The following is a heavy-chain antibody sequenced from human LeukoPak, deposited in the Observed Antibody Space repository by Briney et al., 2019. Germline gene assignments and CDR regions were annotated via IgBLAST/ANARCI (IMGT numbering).Heavy chain of an antibody. J-gene: IGHJ5*02. CDR1: GGSISSGSYY. Sequence: SQTLSLTCTVSGGSISSGSYYWSWIRQPAGKGLEWIGRIYTSGSTNYNPSLKSRVTISVDTSKNQFSLKLSSVTAADTAVYYCARGHRNWFDPWGQGTLVTVSS. CDR2: IYTSGST. V-gene: IGHV4-61*02. CDR3: ARGHRNWFDP.